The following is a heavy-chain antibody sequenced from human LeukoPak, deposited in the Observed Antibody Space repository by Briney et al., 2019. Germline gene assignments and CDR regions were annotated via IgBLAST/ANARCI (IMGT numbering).Heavy chain of an antibody. D-gene: IGHD6-6*01. CDR3: TRTYSSSSIDY. V-gene: IGHV4-59*01. Sequence: SETLSLTCTVSGGSISTYYWSWIRQPPGKGLEWLGYIFYTGSTNYNPSLKSRVTMSIGTSKNQFSLKLSSVTAADTAVYYCTRTYSSSSIDYWGQGALATVSS. CDR2: IFYTGST. CDR1: GGSISTYY. J-gene: IGHJ4*02.